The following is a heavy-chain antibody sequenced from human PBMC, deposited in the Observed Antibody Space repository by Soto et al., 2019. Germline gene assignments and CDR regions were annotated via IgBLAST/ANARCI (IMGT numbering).Heavy chain of an antibody. V-gene: IGHV3-30-3*01. CDR3: TKDEAVAALSYFDY. Sequence: QVQLVESGGGVVQPGRSLRLSCAASGFTFTAYAMHWVRQAPGKGLEWVAVISYDGNNKYYADSVRGRFTISRDHSKDTLYLQVNSLRAEDTAVYYCTKDEAVAALSYFDYWGQGTLVPVSS. CDR2: ISYDGNNK. D-gene: IGHD6-19*01. J-gene: IGHJ4*02. CDR1: GFTFTAYA.